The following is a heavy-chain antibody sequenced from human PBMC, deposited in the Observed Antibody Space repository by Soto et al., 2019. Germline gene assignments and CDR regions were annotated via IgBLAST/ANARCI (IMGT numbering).Heavy chain of an antibody. CDR3: ASGNTGYVHFDS. CDR2: ISPAGSST. V-gene: IGHV3-74*01. Sequence: PGGSLRLSCAASGFTVSSYWTHWVRQAPGKGLVWVSRISPAGSSTYYADSVRGRFTISKDTAKNTVYLQINSLGAEDAAVYYCASGNTGYVHFDSWGQGTLVTVSS. D-gene: IGHD5-12*01. J-gene: IGHJ4*02. CDR1: GFTVSSYW.